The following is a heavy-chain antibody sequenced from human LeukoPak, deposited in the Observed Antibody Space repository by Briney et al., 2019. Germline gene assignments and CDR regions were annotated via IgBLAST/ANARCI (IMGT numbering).Heavy chain of an antibody. V-gene: IGHV3-66*01. CDR3: ARVGQQLTRGGVDY. CDR1: GLTVSSNY. CDR2: IYSGDST. Sequence: PGGSLRLSCAASGLTVSSNYMTWVRQAPGKGLEWVSVIYSGDSTHYADSVKGRFTISRDNFKNTVYLQMNSLRAEDTAVYYCARVGQQLTRGGVDYWGQGTLVTVSS. J-gene: IGHJ4*02. D-gene: IGHD6-13*01.